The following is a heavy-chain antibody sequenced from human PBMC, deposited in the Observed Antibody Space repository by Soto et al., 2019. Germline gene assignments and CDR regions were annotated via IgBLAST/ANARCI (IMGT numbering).Heavy chain of an antibody. CDR3: AREGTLAYYDFWSGYYPYFDY. CDR1: GFTFSSYS. CDR2: ISSSSSTI. J-gene: IGHJ4*02. Sequence: EVQLVESGGGLVQPGGSLRLSCAASGFTFSSYSMNWVRQAPGKGLEWVSYISSSSSTIYYADSVKGRFTISRDNAKNSLYLQMNSLRDEDTAVYYCAREGTLAYYDFWSGYYPYFDYWGQGTLVTVSS. D-gene: IGHD3-3*01. V-gene: IGHV3-48*02.